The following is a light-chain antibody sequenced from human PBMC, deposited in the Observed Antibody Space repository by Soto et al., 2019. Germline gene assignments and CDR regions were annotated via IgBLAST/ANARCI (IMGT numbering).Light chain of an antibody. CDR3: QQYGSSGT. J-gene: IGKJ1*01. V-gene: IGKV3-20*01. Sequence: VLTQSPGTPSLSPGERATISCRASQTVRNNYLAWYQQKPGQAPRLLIYDASNRATGIPARFSGSGSGTDFTLTISRLEPEGFAVYYCQQYGSSGTFGQGTKVDIK. CDR2: DAS. CDR1: QTVRNNY.